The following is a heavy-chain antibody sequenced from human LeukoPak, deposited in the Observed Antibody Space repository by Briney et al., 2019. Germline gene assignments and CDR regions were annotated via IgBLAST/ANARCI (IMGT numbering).Heavy chain of an antibody. J-gene: IGHJ6*02. CDR3: ARDHSSSRFRDYGMDV. V-gene: IGHV1-18*01. D-gene: IGHD6-13*01. CDR2: ISAYNGNT. Sequence: RASVKVSCKASGYTFTSYGISWVRQAPGQGLEWMGWISAYNGNTNYAQKLQGRVTMTTDTSTSTAYMELRSLRSDDTAVYYCARDHSSSRFRDYGMDVWGQGTTVTASS. CDR1: GYTFTSYG.